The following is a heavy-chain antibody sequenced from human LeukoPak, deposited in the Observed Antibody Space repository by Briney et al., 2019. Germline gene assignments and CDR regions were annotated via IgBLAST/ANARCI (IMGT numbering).Heavy chain of an antibody. D-gene: IGHD2-2*01. CDR2: IYYSGST. V-gene: IGHV4-30-4*08. CDR3: ARGGTNIVVVPAATHFDY. J-gene: IGHJ4*02. Sequence: SETLSLTCTASGGSISSGSYYWSWIRQPPGKGLEWIGYIYYSGSTYYNPSLKSRVTISVDTSKNQFSLKLSSVTAADTAVYYCARGGTNIVVVPAATHFDYWGQGTLVTVSS. CDR1: GGSISSGSYY.